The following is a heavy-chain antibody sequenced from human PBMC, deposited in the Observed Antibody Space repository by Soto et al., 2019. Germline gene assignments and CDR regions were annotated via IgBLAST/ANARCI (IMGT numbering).Heavy chain of an antibody. J-gene: IGHJ4*02. CDR2: IKSNVNGGTS. V-gene: IGHV3-15*07. D-gene: IGHD4-17*01. CDR3: ARDLHYADY. Sequence: GGSLRLSCEVSGIIFSNAWMNWVRQVPGKGLEWVGRIKSNVNGGTSDYAAPVKDRFTISRDDSKNTLYLEMDSLKTEDTAVYYCARDLHYADYWGQGTRVTVSS. CDR1: GIIFSNAW.